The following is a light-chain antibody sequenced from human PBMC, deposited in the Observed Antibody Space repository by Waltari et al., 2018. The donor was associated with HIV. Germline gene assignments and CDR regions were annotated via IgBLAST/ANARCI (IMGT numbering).Light chain of an antibody. CDR2: RGS. CDR3: QQASSFPHT. J-gene: IGKJ4*01. CDR1: HSIGDK. Sequence: DLQVLQSPSSVSVSVVDNVSISCQASHSIGDKLAWYQMKPGEAPKLLVYRGSKLQSGVPSRFAASVSGPHFSLTITGLQREDFATYFCQQASSFPHTFGGGT. V-gene: IGKV1D-12*01.